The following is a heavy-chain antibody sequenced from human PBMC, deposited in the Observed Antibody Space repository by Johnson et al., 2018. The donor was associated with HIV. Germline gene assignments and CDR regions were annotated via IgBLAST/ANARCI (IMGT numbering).Heavy chain of an antibody. Sequence: VQLVESGGGVVQPGRSLRLSCAASGFTFSSYGMHWVRQDPGKGLEWVAVISYDGSNKYYADSVKGRFTISRDNSKNTLYLQVNSLRAEDTAMYYCAKERQLVRSFDIWGQGTMVTVSS. V-gene: IGHV3-30*18. D-gene: IGHD6-6*01. CDR3: AKERQLVRSFDI. CDR2: ISYDGSNK. CDR1: GFTFSSYG. J-gene: IGHJ3*02.